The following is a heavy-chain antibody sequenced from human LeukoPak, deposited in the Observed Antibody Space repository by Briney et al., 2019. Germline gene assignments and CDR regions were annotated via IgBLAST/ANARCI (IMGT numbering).Heavy chain of an antibody. CDR2: ISYDGSNK. CDR3: ARDYHGMDV. CDR1: GFTFSSYA. Sequence: GRSLRLSCAASGFTFSSYAMHWVRQAPGKGLEWVAVISYDGSNKYYADSVKGRFTISRDNSKNTLYLQMNSLRAEDTAVYYCARDYHGMDVWGQGTTVTVS. V-gene: IGHV3-30*04. J-gene: IGHJ6*02.